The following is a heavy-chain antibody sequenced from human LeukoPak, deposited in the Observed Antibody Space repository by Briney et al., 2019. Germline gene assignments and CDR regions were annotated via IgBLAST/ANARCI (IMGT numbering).Heavy chain of an antibody. D-gene: IGHD6-19*01. CDR3: ARGWYSSPSGPPPS. CDR2: ITPNSGYT. J-gene: IGHJ5*02. CDR1: GYTFIGYY. V-gene: IGHV1-2*07. Sequence: GASVTVSCKASGYTFIGYYIHWVRQAPGQGLEWMGWITPNSGYTNYAHKFHGRVTITRDTSISTAYMELSRLKSDDTAVYYCARGWYSSPSGPPPSWGQGTLVTVSS.